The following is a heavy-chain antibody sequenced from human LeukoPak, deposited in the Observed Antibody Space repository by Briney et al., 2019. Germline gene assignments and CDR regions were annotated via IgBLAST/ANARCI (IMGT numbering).Heavy chain of an antibody. D-gene: IGHD3-10*01. CDR1: GFTFSSYA. CDR3: AKDQEYYYGSGSTFDP. Sequence: PGGSLRLSCAASGFTFSSYAMNWVRQAPGKGLEWVSAISGSGGSTYYADSVKGRFTISRDNSKNTLYLQMNSLRAEDTAVYYCAKDQEYYYGSGSTFDPWGQGTLVTVSS. CDR2: ISGSGGST. V-gene: IGHV3-23*01. J-gene: IGHJ5*02.